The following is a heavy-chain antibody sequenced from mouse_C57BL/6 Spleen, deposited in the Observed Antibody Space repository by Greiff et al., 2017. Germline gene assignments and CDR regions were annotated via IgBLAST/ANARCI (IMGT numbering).Heavy chain of an antibody. CDR2: ISYDGSN. CDR3: AVYYDGSSYEGFDY. Sequence: EVKLVESGPGLVKPSQSLSLTCSVTGYSITSGYYWNWIRQFPGNKLEWMGYISYDGSNNYNPSLKNRISITRDTSKNQFFLKLNSVTTEDTATYYCAVYYDGSSYEGFDYWGQGTTLTVSS. D-gene: IGHD1-1*01. CDR1: GYSITSGYY. V-gene: IGHV3-6*01. J-gene: IGHJ2*01.